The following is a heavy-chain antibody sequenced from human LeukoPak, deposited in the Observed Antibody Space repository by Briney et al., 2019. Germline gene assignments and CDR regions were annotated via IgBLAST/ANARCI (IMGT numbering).Heavy chain of an antibody. V-gene: IGHV4-59*01. D-gene: IGHD3-22*01. CDR3: AGSIYYYDSSGYYFNDAFDI. Sequence: SETLSLTCTVSGGSISNYYWSWIRQPPGKGLEWVGYIYYSGTTNYNPSLKSRVTISVDTSKNQFSLKLSSVTAADTAVYYCAGSIYYYDSSGYYFNDAFDIWGQGTMVTVSS. J-gene: IGHJ3*02. CDR2: IYYSGTT. CDR1: GGSISNYY.